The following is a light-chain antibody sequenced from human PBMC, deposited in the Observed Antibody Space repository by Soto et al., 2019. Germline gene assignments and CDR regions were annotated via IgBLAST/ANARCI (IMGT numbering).Light chain of an antibody. J-gene: IGKJ4*01. CDR1: QSISTW. Sequence: EIQMTQSPSSLSASVGDRVTTTCRASQSISTWLAWYQQKPGKAPKLLIYDASSLESGVPSRFSGSGSGTEFTLSISSLQPDDLATYYCQQYYGYSTLVGGTKVDIK. V-gene: IGKV1-5*01. CDR3: QQYYGYST. CDR2: DAS.